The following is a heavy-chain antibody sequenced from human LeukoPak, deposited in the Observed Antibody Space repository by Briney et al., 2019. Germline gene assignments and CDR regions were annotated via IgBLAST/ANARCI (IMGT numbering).Heavy chain of an antibody. V-gene: IGHV4-59*01. CDR3: ARVVGATGWFDP. D-gene: IGHD1-26*01. J-gene: IGHJ5*02. Sequence: SETLSHTCCVPGGSISSYYWSWIRQPPGRGQEWIGYIYYSGRTNYNPSLKSRVTISVDTSKNQFSLKLGSVTAADTAVYYCARVVGATGWFDPWGQGTLVTVSS. CDR1: GGSISSYY. CDR2: IYYSGRT.